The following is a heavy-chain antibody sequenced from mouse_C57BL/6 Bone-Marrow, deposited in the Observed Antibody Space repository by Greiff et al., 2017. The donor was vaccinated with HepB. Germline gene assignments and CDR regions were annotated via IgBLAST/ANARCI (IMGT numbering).Heavy chain of an antibody. D-gene: IGHD1-1*01. J-gene: IGHJ2*01. CDR1: GYTFTSYG. CDR2: IYPRSGNT. V-gene: IGHV1-81*01. CDR3: ARYWTTVHFYY. Sequence: VQLQQSGAELARPGASVKLSCKASGYTFTSYGISWVKQRTGQGLEWIGEIYPRSGNTYYNEKFKGKATLTADKSSSTAYMELRSLTSEDSAVYFCARYWTTVHFYYWGQGTTLTVSS.